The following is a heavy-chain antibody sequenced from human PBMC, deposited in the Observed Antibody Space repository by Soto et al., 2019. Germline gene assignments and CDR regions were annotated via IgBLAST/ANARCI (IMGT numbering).Heavy chain of an antibody. Sequence: QVQLVQSGAEVKKPGASVKVSCKASGYTFTSYDINWVRQATGQGLEWMGWMNPNSGNTGYAQKFQGRVTMTRNTSISTAYMGLSSLRSEDTAVYYCARVAYCGGECYPGDAFDIWGQGTMVTVSS. V-gene: IGHV1-8*01. CDR1: GYTFTSYD. CDR2: MNPNSGNT. D-gene: IGHD2-21*01. CDR3: ARVAYCGGECYPGDAFDI. J-gene: IGHJ3*02.